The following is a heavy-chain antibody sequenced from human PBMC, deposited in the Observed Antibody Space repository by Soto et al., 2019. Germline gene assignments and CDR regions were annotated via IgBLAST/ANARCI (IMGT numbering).Heavy chain of an antibody. CDR1: VFTCSTFA. Sequence: RSLRVACAASVFTCSTFALHWVRQAPGEGLEWVALISHDGRIEKYADSVKGRFTISRDNSKNTLYMQMDSLRLEDTGVYYCARDGLPDDFRSGGYWFDPWGQGTQVTVS. V-gene: IGHV3-30-3*01. J-gene: IGHJ5*02. CDR3: ARDGLPDDFRSGGYWFDP. CDR2: ISHDGRIE. D-gene: IGHD3-3*01.